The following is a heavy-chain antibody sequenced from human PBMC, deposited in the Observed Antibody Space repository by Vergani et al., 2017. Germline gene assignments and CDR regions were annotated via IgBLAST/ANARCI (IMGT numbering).Heavy chain of an antibody. CDR2: INPIDSKI. J-gene: IGHJ4*02. CDR1: ESSFTSNQ. V-gene: IGHV5-51*01. Sequence: EVMLVQSGAEVKKPGESLKISCKYSESSFTSNQIAWVRQMSGKGLQWMGNINPIDSKIAYSPSFEGQFIMSVDKSITTAYLQWRSLNASDTAIYYCTRHVPCGDGACLHFDHWGQGTQVTVSS. D-gene: IGHD2-21*01. CDR3: TRHVPCGDGACLHFDH.